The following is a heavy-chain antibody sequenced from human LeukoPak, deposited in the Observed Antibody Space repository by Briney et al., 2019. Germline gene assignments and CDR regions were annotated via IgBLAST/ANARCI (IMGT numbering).Heavy chain of an antibody. J-gene: IGHJ4*02. CDR2: IYSGGEK. Sequence: GGSLRLSCAASGFTFSTSTMHWVRQAPGKGLEWVSIIYSGGEKYYADSVKGRFSISRDNFKNTLYLQMDSLRAEDTAVYFCARGSGGYYLGHFDNWGQGTLVTVSS. CDR1: GFTFSTST. D-gene: IGHD3-22*01. CDR3: ARGSGGYYLGHFDN. V-gene: IGHV3-66*01.